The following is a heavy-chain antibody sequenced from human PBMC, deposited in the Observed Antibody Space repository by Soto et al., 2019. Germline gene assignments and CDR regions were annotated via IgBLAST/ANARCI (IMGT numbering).Heavy chain of an antibody. J-gene: IGHJ6*02. CDR1: GFTFNKYW. D-gene: IGHD7-27*01. CDR3: ALGRTGLDV. Sequence: EVQLVESGGGLVQPGGSLRLSCAASGFTFNKYWMTWVRQAPGKGLERVANIQQVGSEKYYVDSVKGRFTISRDNADNSLYLQMNGLRAEDTAVYYCALGRTGLDVWGQGTTVTVSS. CDR2: IQQVGSEK. V-gene: IGHV3-7*01.